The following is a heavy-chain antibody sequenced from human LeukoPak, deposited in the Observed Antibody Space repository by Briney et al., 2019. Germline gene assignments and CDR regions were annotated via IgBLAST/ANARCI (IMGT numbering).Heavy chain of an antibody. Sequence: SETLSLTCTVSDGSINGYYWSWIRQSPGKGLESLGYIYYTGSTNYNPSLKSRVTMSVDTSRSQFFLRLSSVTAADTAVYYCARVKITIFGGYYYYYMDVWGKGTTVTISS. D-gene: IGHD3-9*01. V-gene: IGHV4-59*01. CDR3: ARVKITIFGGYYYYYMDV. CDR2: IYYTGST. CDR1: DGSINGYY. J-gene: IGHJ6*03.